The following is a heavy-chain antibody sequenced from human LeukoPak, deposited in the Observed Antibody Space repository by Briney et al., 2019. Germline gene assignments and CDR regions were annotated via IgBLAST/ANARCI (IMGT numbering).Heavy chain of an antibody. V-gene: IGHV1-46*01. CDR1: GYTFTSYY. Sequence: ASVKVSCKASGYTFTSYYMHWVRQAPGQGLEWMGIINPSGGSTSYAQKFQGRVTMTRDTSTSTVYMELSSLRSEDTAVYYCATASYYYDSSGYRHFDYWGQGTLVTVSS. CDR2: INPSGGST. CDR3: ATASYYYDSSGYRHFDY. J-gene: IGHJ4*02. D-gene: IGHD3-22*01.